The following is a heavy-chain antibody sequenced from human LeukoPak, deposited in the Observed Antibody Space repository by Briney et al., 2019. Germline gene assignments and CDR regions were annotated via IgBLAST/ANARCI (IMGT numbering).Heavy chain of an antibody. V-gene: IGHV1-2*02. J-gene: IGHJ4*02. D-gene: IGHD5-24*01. CDR1: GYSFTGYY. CDR2: IDTDSGDT. Sequence: ASVKVSCKASGYSFTGYYIHWVRQAPGQGVEWMGWIDTDSGDTQYTQKYRGGVTMTRDTSIRTAYMELTRLRSDDTAVFYCARSVDGYADWGQGSLVTVSS. CDR3: ARSVDGYAD.